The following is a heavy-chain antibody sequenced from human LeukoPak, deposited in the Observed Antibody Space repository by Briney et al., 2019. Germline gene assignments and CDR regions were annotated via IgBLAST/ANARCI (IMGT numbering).Heavy chain of an antibody. V-gene: IGHV3-74*01. J-gene: IGHJ4*02. D-gene: IGHD3-9*01. CDR3: ARDHYDILTGYYKNFDY. CDR1: GFTFSSYW. Sequence: GGSLRLSCAASGFTFSSYWMHWVRHAPGKGLVWVSRINSDGSSTIYADSVKGRFTISRDNAKNTLYLQMNSLRAEDTAVYYCARDHYDILTGYYKNFDYWGQGTLVTVSS. CDR2: INSDGSST.